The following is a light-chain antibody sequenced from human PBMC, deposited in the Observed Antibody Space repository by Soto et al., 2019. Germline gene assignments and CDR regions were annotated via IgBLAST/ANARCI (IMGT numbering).Light chain of an antibody. J-gene: IGKJ5*01. CDR3: QQYGSSPSIT. CDR1: QSVSSSY. Sequence: DIVLTQSPGTLSLSPGERATLSCRASQSVSSSYLAWYQQKPGQAPRVLIYGASSRATGIPDGFSGSGSGTDFTLTISRLEPEDFAVYYCQQYGSSPSITFGQGTRLEIK. V-gene: IGKV3-20*01. CDR2: GAS.